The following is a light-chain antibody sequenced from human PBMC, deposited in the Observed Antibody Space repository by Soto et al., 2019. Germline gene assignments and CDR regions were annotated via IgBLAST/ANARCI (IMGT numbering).Light chain of an antibody. CDR1: SSNIGSNT. Sequence: QSVLTQPPSASGTPGQMVTISCSGSSSNIGSNTVNWYQQLPGTAPKLLIYSNNQRPSGVPDRFSGSKSGTSASLAISGLQSEDEDDYYCAAWDDSLNGPVFGTGTKVTVL. CDR2: SNN. J-gene: IGLJ1*01. CDR3: AAWDDSLNGPV. V-gene: IGLV1-44*01.